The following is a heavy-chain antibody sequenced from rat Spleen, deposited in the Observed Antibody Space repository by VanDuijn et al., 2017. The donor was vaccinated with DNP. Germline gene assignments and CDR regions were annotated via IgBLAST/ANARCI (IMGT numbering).Heavy chain of an antibody. D-gene: IGHD1-6*01. J-gene: IGHJ2*01. CDR2: ISKDSNTI. Sequence: EVRLVESGGGLVQPGRSLKLSCAASGFNFNDYWMAWVRQAPGKGLEWIGDISKDSNTINYTPSLKDRFTISRDNAQNTLYLQMSKLGSEDTATYYCARAGYYGFYNYWGQGVMVTVSS. CDR1: GFNFNDYW. V-gene: IGHV4-2*01. CDR3: ARAGYYGFYNY.